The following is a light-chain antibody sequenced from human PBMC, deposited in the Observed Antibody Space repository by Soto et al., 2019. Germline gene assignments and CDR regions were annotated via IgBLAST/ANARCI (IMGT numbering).Light chain of an antibody. CDR3: QQYKSYPIT. Sequence: DIQMTQSPSTLSASVGDRVTITCRASQSIRGALAWYQQKPGRAPKLLIYDASNLESGVPSRFSGSASGTEFTLAISSLQPDDFATYYCQQYKSYPITFGQGTRLEIK. J-gene: IGKJ5*01. V-gene: IGKV1-5*01. CDR2: DAS. CDR1: QSIRGA.